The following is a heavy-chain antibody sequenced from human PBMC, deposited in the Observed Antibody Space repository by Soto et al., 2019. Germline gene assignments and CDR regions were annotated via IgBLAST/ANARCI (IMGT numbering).Heavy chain of an antibody. J-gene: IGHJ4*02. CDR3: AKTRAVAGYFDY. CDR2: ISGSGGST. V-gene: IGHV3-23*01. Sequence: GGSLRLSCAASGFTFSSYAMSWVRQAPGKGLEWVSAISGSGGSTYYADSVKGRFTISRDNSKNTLYLQMNSLRAEDTVVYYCAKTRAVAGYFDYWGQGTLVTVSS. D-gene: IGHD6-19*01. CDR1: GFTFSSYA.